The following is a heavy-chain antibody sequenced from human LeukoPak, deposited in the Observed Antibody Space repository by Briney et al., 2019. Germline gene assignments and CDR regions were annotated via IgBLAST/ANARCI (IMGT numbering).Heavy chain of an antibody. CDR2: IKPDGGEK. Sequence: QAGGSLRLSCEVSGFTFSGYWMSWVRQAPGKGLEWVANIKPDGGEKNHVDSVKGRFTISRDNVKSSVYLQMNSLRDEDTAVYYCARDRTNDYGHNVGAFDIWGQGTLVTVSS. J-gene: IGHJ3*02. D-gene: IGHD4-17*01. CDR1: GFTFSGYW. CDR3: ARDRTNDYGHNVGAFDI. V-gene: IGHV3-7*01.